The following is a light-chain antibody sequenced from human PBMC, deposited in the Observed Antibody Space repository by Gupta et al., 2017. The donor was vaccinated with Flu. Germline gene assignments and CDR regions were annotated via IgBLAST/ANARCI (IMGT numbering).Light chain of an antibody. CDR3: QQYGSSFP. CDR1: QNVHGDF. J-gene: IGKJ5*01. Sequence: ETVLTQSPGTLSSSPGERVTLSCRARQNVHGDFLVWYQQKPGQAPRLLIYGTSKRAAGIPARFSGSVSWTEFTLTINGLEPEEFAVYYCQQYGSSFPFGQGTRLEIQ. CDR2: GTS. V-gene: IGKV3-20*01.